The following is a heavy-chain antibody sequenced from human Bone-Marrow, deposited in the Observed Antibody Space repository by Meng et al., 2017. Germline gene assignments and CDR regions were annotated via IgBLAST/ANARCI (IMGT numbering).Heavy chain of an antibody. Sequence: GGSLRLSCAASGFTFSSYAMHWVRQAPGKGLEWVAVISYDGSNKYYADSVKGRFTISRDNSKNTLYLQMNSLRAEDTAVYYCASRAMGQDYWGQGTLVTVSS. CDR1: GFTFSSYA. CDR2: ISYDGSNK. CDR3: ASRAMGQDY. V-gene: IGHV3-30*04. J-gene: IGHJ4*02. D-gene: IGHD5-18*01.